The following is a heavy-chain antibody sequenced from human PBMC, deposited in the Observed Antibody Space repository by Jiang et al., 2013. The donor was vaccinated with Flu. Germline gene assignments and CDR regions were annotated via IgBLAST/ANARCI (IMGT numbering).Heavy chain of an antibody. CDR3: AKNAEMATIHADFDY. Sequence: LEWVAVISYDGSNKYYADSVKGRFTISRDNSKNTLYLQMNSLRAEDTAVYYCAKNAEMATIHADFDYWGQGTLVTVSS. D-gene: IGHD5-24*01. CDR2: ISYDGSNK. J-gene: IGHJ4*02. V-gene: IGHV3-30*18.